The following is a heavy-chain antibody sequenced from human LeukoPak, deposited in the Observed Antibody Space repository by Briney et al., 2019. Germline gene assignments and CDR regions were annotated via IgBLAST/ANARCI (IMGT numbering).Heavy chain of an antibody. J-gene: IGHJ1*01. CDR3: ARDNHGGGGSYAH. CDR2: IIPIFGTA. CDR1: GGTFSSYA. Sequence: GASVKVSFKASGGTFSSYAISWVRQAPGQGLEWMGGIIPIFGTANYAQKFQGRVTITADESTSTAYMELSSLRSEDTAVYYCARDNHGGGGSYAHWGQGTLVTVSS. D-gene: IGHD1-26*01. V-gene: IGHV1-69*13.